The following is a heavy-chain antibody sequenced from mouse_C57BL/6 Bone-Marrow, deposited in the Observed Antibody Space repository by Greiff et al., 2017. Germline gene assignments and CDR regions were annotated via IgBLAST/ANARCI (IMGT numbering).Heavy chain of an antibody. V-gene: IGHV1-18*01. CDR2: INPNNGGT. J-gene: IGHJ3*01. CDR3: ARERNYYGSGKALAY. Sequence: EVQLQESGPELVKPGASVKIPCKASGYTFTDYNMDWVKQSHGKSLEWIGDINPNNGGTIYNQKFKGKATLTVDKSSSTAYMELRSLTSEDTAVYYCARERNYYGSGKALAYWGQGTLVTVSA. D-gene: IGHD1-1*01. CDR1: GYTFTDYN.